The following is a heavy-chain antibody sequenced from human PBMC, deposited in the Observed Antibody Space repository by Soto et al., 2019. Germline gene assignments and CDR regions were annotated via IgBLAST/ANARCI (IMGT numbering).Heavy chain of an antibody. Sequence: ETLSLTCTVSGGSISSSSYYWGWIRQPPGKGLEWIGSIYYSGSTYYNPSLKSRVTISVDTSKNQFSLKLSSVTAADTAVYYCARAFDILTRYYIAYWGQGTLVTVSS. J-gene: IGHJ4*02. CDR2: IYYSGST. V-gene: IGHV4-39*07. D-gene: IGHD3-9*01. CDR3: ARAFDILTRYYIAY. CDR1: GGSISSSSYY.